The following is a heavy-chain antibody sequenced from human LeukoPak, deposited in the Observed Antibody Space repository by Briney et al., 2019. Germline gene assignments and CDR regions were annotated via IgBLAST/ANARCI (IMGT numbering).Heavy chain of an antibody. CDR3: ARVRLAGGSGWYDSPFDS. V-gene: IGHV3-20*01. Sequence: PGGSLRLSCAASGFTFDDYGMSWVRQAPGKGLEWVSGINWNGGSTGYADSVKGRFTISRDNAKNSLYLQMNSLRAEDTALYHCARVRLAGGSGWYDSPFDSWGQGTLVTVSS. J-gene: IGHJ5*01. D-gene: IGHD6-19*01. CDR2: INWNGGST. CDR1: GFTFDDYG.